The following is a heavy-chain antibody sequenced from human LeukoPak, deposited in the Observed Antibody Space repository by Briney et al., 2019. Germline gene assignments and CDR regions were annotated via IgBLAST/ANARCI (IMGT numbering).Heavy chain of an antibody. CDR1: GGSISSYY. J-gene: IGHJ4*02. CDR2: ISYSGST. Sequence: SSETLSLTCTVSGGSISSYYWSWIRQPPGKGLEWIGYISYSGSTSYNPSLKSRVTISVDTSKKQFSLQLSSVTAADTAVYYCARGGTGWYYFDYWGQGTLVTVSS. D-gene: IGHD2-15*01. V-gene: IGHV4-59*01. CDR3: ARGGTGWYYFDY.